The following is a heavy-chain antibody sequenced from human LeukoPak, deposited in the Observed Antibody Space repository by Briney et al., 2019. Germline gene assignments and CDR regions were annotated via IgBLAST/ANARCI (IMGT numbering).Heavy chain of an antibody. D-gene: IGHD6-6*01. J-gene: IGHJ4*02. CDR2: IIPIFGTA. CDR1: GGTFSSYA. CDR3: ASSIAARRGDFDY. Sequence: SVKVSCKASGGTFSSYAISWVRQAPGQGLEWMGGIIPIFGTANYAQKFQGRVTITTDESTSTAYMELSSLRSEDTAVYYCASSIAARRGDFDYWGQGTLVTVSS. V-gene: IGHV1-69*05.